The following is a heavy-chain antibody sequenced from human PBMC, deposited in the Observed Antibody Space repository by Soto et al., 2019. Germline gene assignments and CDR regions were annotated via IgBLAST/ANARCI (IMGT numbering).Heavy chain of an antibody. V-gene: IGHV3-9*01. CDR2: ISWNSGSI. Sequence: PGGSLRLSCAASGFTFSNYAMSWVRQAPGKGLEWVSGISWNSGSIGYADSVKGRFTISRDNAKNSLYLQMNSLRAEDTALYYCAKDILAGIAAARSWGRGTLVTVSS. CDR1: GFTFSNYA. D-gene: IGHD6-13*01. CDR3: AKDILAGIAAARS. J-gene: IGHJ2*01.